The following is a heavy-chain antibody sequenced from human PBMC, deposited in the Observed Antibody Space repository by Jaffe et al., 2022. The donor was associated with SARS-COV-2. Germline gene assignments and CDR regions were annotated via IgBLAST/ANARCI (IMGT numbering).Heavy chain of an antibody. D-gene: IGHD3-9*01. J-gene: IGHJ4*02. Sequence: QVQLQESGPGLVKPSETLSLTCTVSGYSISSGYYWGWIRQPPGKGLEWIGSIYHSGSTYYNPSLKSRVTISVDTSKNQFSLKLSSVTAADTAVYYCARVQQGDYDILTGYPLTHYFDYWGQGTLVTVSS. V-gene: IGHV4-38-2*02. CDR1: GYSISSGYY. CDR2: IYHSGST. CDR3: ARVQQGDYDILTGYPLTHYFDY.